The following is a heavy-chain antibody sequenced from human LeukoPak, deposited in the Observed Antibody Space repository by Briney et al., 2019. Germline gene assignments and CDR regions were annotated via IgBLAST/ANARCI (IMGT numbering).Heavy chain of an antibody. J-gene: IGHJ4*02. CDR2: IKQDGSEK. D-gene: IGHD2-15*01. Sequence: GGSLRLSCAASGFIFSSYWMSWVRQAPGKGLEWVANIKQDGSEKYYVDSVKGRFTISRDNAKNSLYLQLNSLRAEDTAVYYCARAASDMSYGFDYWGQGTLVTVSS. V-gene: IGHV3-7*01. CDR1: GFIFSSYW. CDR3: ARAASDMSYGFDY.